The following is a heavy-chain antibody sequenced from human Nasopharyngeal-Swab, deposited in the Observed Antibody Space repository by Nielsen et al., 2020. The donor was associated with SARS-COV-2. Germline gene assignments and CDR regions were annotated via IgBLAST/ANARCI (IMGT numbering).Heavy chain of an antibody. D-gene: IGHD3-3*01. CDR2: TYYSGST. CDR3: ARILTIFGVVASYYFDY. V-gene: IGHV4-59*01. J-gene: IGHJ4*02. CDR1: GGSTSSYY. Sequence: SETLSLTCTVSGGSTSSYYWSWIRQPPGQGLEWIGYTYYSGSTNYNPSLKSRVTISVDTSKNQFSLKLSSVTAADTAVYYCARILTIFGVVASYYFDYWGQGTLVTVSS.